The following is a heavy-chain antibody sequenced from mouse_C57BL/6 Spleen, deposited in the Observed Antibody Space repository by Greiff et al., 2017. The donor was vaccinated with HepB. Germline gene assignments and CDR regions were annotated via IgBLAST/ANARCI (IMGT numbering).Heavy chain of an antibody. J-gene: IGHJ4*01. CDR1: GYAFTNYL. CDR2: INPGSGGT. Sequence: VQLQQSGAELVRPGTSVKVSCKASGYAFTNYLIEWVKQRPGQGLEWIGVINPGSGGTNYNEKFKGKATLTADKSSSTAYMQLSSLTSEDSAVYFCARGVGRGAMDYWGQGTSVTVSS. CDR3: ARGVGRGAMDY. D-gene: IGHD4-1*01. V-gene: IGHV1-54*01.